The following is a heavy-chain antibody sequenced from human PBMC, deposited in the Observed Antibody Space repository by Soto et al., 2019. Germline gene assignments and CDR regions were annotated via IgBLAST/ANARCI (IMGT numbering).Heavy chain of an antibody. V-gene: IGHV3-48*02. Sequence: PGGSLRLSCAASGFTFSSYSMNWVRQAPGKGLEWLSYISSSANTIYYADSVKGRFTISRDNAKNSLYLQMNSLRDADTAVYYCARAKYSENYRYYYYGMDVWGQGTTVTVSS. J-gene: IGHJ6*02. CDR2: ISSSANTI. D-gene: IGHD1-26*01. CDR3: ARAKYSENYRYYYYGMDV. CDR1: GFTFSSYS.